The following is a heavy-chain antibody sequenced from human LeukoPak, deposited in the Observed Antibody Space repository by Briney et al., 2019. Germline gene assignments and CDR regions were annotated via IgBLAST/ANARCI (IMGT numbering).Heavy chain of an antibody. CDR2: ITGGGGSST. CDR1: GFTFTSST. J-gene: IGHJ4*02. V-gene: IGHV3-23*01. D-gene: IGHD4-11*01. CDR3: AITGVRDFDS. Sequence: VGSLRLSCAASGFTFTSSTMTWVRQAPGKGLEWVSNITGGGGSSTYHADSVKGRFTISRDNSKDTLFLQMNSLRAEDTAVYYCAITGVRDFDSWGQGTLVTVSS.